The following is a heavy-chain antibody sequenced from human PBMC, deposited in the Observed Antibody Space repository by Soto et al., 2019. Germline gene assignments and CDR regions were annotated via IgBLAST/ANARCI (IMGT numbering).Heavy chain of an antibody. CDR2: IDPSDSYT. V-gene: IGHV5-10-1*01. Sequence: GESLKSSYKGCGYSFTSYWISWVRQMPGKGLEWMGRIDPSDSYTNYSPSFQGHVTISADKSISTAYLQWSSLKASDTAMYYCARPGEYSSSSDYWGQGTLVTVSS. J-gene: IGHJ4*02. D-gene: IGHD6-6*01. CDR1: GYSFTSYW. CDR3: ARPGEYSSSSDY.